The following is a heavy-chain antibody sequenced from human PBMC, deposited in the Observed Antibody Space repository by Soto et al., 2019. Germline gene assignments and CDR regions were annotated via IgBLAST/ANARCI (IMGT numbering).Heavy chain of an antibody. CDR1: GYTFTSYA. CDR2: INAGNGNT. V-gene: IGHV1-3*01. CDR3: ASSPVVSPKLWYFDL. Sequence: VKVSCKASGYTFTSYAMHWVRQAPGQRLEWMGWINAGNGNTKYAQKHQGRVTMTTDTSTSTAYMELRSLRSDDTAVYYCASSPVVSPKLWYFDLWGRGTLVTVSS. J-gene: IGHJ2*01. D-gene: IGHD2-15*01.